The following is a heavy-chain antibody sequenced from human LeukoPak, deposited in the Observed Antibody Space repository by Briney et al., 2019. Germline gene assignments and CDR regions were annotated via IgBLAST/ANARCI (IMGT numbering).Heavy chain of an antibody. CDR3: ARESGGSSAGFDY. CDR2: VNPNSGGT. V-gene: IGHV1-2*06. CDR1: GYTFTDYY. Sequence: ASVKVSCKASGYTFTDYYIHWVRQAPGQGLEWMGRVNPNSGGTNYAQKLQGRVTMTTDTSTSTAYMELRSLRSDDTAVYYCARESGGSSAGFDYWGQGTLVTVSS. D-gene: IGHD1-26*01. J-gene: IGHJ4*02.